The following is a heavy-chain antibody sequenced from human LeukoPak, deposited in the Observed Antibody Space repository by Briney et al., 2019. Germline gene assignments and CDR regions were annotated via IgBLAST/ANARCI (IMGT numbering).Heavy chain of an antibody. Sequence: MPGGSLRLSCAVSGSSFSNAWMNWVRQAPGKGLEWVGRIKSKTNGGTTDYAAPVKGRFTISRDDSKNTLYLQMNSLKTEDTAVYYCTTNYYGSGNFDYWGQGTLVTVSS. V-gene: IGHV3-15*07. CDR1: GSSFSNAW. J-gene: IGHJ4*02. CDR2: IKSKTNGGTT. D-gene: IGHD3-10*01. CDR3: TTNYYGSGNFDY.